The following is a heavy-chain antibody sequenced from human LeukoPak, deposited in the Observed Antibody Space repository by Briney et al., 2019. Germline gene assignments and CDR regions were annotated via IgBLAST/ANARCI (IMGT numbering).Heavy chain of an antibody. CDR2: IYSGGST. CDR1: GFTVSSNY. D-gene: IGHD1-7*01. V-gene: IGHV3-53*01. CDR3: ARGPKITGTTLYYYYYMDV. Sequence: PGGSLGLSCAASGFTVSSNYMSWVRQAPGKGLEWVSVIYSGGSTYYADSVKGRFTISRDNSKNTLYLQMNSLRAEDTAVYYCARGPKITGTTLYYYYYMDVWGKGTTVTVSS. J-gene: IGHJ6*03.